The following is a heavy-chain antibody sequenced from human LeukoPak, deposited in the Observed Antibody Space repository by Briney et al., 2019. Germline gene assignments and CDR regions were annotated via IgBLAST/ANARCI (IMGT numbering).Heavy chain of an antibody. V-gene: IGHV3-30*02. D-gene: IGHD3-22*01. CDR1: GFTFSSYG. Sequence: GGSLRLSCAASGFTFSSYGMHWVRQAPGKGLEWVAFIRYDGSDKYYADSVKGRFTISRDNSMNTLYLQMNSLGAEDTAVYYCANPRARYYYDSSGYYPDDAFDIWGQGTMVTVSS. CDR3: ANPRARYYYDSSGYYPDDAFDI. CDR2: IRYDGSDK. J-gene: IGHJ3*02.